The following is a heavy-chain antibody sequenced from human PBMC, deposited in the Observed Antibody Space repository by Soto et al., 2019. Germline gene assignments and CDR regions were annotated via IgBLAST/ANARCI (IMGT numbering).Heavy chain of an antibody. CDR2: IYYSGST. V-gene: IGHV4-59*01. J-gene: IGHJ4*02. CDR1: GGSISSYY. Sequence: SETLSLTCTVSGGSISSYYWSWIRQPPGKGLEWIGYIYYSGSTNYNPSLKSRVTISVDTSKNQFSLKLSSVTAADTAVYYCARLEGYCGGGCYDCWGQGTLVTVSS. D-gene: IGHD2-21*02. CDR3: ARLEGYCGGGCYDC.